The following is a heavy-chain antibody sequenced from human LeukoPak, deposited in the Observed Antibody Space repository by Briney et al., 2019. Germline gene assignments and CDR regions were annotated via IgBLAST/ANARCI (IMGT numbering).Heavy chain of an antibody. Sequence: GGSLRLSCAASGFTFSSYGMHWVRQAPGKGLEWVAFIRYDGSNKYYADSVKGRFTISRDNSKNTLYLQMNSLRAEDTAVYYCAEDPGLLWFGEYYFDYWGQGTLVTVSS. V-gene: IGHV3-30*02. CDR3: AEDPGLLWFGEYYFDY. CDR1: GFTFSSYG. D-gene: IGHD3-10*01. J-gene: IGHJ4*02. CDR2: IRYDGSNK.